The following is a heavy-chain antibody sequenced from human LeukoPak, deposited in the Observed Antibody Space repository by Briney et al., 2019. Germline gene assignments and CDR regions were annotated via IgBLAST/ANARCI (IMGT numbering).Heavy chain of an antibody. Sequence: GGSLRLSCTASGFTFSGYSMNWVRQAPGKGLEWISYIHSSGSTIYYADSMKGRFTISRDNAKNSLYLQMNSLRAEDTAAYYCARAYTLGFFPYYYYMDVWGKGTTVTVSS. CDR3: ARAYTLGFFPYYYYMDV. V-gene: IGHV3-48*04. J-gene: IGHJ6*03. CDR2: IHSSGSTI. CDR1: GFTFSGYS. D-gene: IGHD3-3*01.